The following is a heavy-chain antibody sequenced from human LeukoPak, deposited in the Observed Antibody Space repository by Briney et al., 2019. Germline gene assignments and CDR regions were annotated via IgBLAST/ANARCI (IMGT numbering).Heavy chain of an antibody. CDR2: MNPNSGNT. CDR3: AREAKDSGTDY. D-gene: IGHD2-2*01. Sequence: GASVKVSCKASRYTFTSYDINWVRQATGQGLEWMGWMNPNSGNTGYAQKFQGRVTITRNTSISTAYMELSSLRSEDTAVYYCAREAKDSGTDYWGQGTLVTVSS. CDR1: RYTFTSYD. V-gene: IGHV1-8*03. J-gene: IGHJ4*02.